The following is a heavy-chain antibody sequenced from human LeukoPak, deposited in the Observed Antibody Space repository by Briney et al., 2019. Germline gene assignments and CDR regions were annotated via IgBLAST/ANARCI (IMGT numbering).Heavy chain of an antibody. J-gene: IGHJ5*02. CDR1: GYTFTGYY. CDR3: ARGGSGYDYSLDP. CDR2: INPNSGGT. Sequence: APVKVSCKASGYTFTGYYMHWVRQAPGQGLEWMGWINPNSGGTNYAQKFQGRVTMTRDTSISTAYMELSRLRSDDTAVYYCARGGSGYDYSLDPWGQGTLVTVSS. V-gene: IGHV1-2*02. D-gene: IGHD5-12*01.